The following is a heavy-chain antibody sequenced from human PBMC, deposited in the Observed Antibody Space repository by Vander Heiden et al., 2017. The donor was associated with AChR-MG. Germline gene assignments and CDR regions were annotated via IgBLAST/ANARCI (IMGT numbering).Heavy chain of an antibody. CDR2: IYSGGST. V-gene: IGHV3-66*01. J-gene: IGHJ4*02. CDR1: GFPVSSKS. CDR3: ARGTTVTTSDY. D-gene: IGHD4-17*01. Sequence: EVKLVETGGGLGWPGGSLRLPGEAPGFPVSSKSMSGVRRAPGKGLGGVLVIYSGGSTYYADSVKGRFTISRDNSKNTVYLQMNSLRVEDTAVYYCARGTTVTTSDYWGQGTLVTVSS.